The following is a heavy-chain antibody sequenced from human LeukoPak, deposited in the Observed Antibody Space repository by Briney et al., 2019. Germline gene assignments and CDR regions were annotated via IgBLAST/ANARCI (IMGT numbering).Heavy chain of an antibody. CDR3: ARDSTYFRAFDI. CDR2: IYYSGST. CDR1: GGSISSYY. D-gene: IGHD3-9*01. Sequence: SETLSLTCTVSGGSISSYYWSWIRQPPGKGLEWIGHIYYSGSTNYNPSLKSRVTISVDTSKNQFSLKLSSVTAADTVVYYCARDSTYFRAFDIWAKGQWSPSLQ. V-gene: IGHV4-59*01. J-gene: IGHJ3*02.